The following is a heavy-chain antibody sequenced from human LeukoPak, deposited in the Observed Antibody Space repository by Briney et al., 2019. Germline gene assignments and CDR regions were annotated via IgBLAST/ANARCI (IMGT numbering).Heavy chain of an antibody. D-gene: IGHD3-22*01. J-gene: IGHJ4*02. Sequence: ASETLSLTCTVSGGSISSYYWSWIRQPPGKGLEWIGYIYYSGSTNYNPSLKSRVTISVDTSKNQFSLKLSSVTAADTAVYYCARHGRDYDSSGYSPLDYWGQGTLVTVSS. CDR1: GGSISSYY. CDR2: IYYSGST. CDR3: ARHGRDYDSSGYSPLDY. V-gene: IGHV4-59*08.